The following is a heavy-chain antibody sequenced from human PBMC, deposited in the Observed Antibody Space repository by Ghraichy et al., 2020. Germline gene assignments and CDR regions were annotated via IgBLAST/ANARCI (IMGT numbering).Heavy chain of an antibody. CDR3: AHSPPPTYYNILTGYSNRPPRD. J-gene: IGHJ4*02. CDR2: ISWDDDK. Sequence: SGPTLVKPTQTLTLTCTFSGFSLSTGGVGVGWIRQPPGKALEWLALISWDDDKRYSPSLKSRLTITKDTSKNQVVLTMTNMDPVDTATYYCAHSPPPTYYNILTGYSNRPPRDWGPGTLVTVSS. CDR1: GFSLSTGGVG. D-gene: IGHD3-9*01. V-gene: IGHV2-5*02.